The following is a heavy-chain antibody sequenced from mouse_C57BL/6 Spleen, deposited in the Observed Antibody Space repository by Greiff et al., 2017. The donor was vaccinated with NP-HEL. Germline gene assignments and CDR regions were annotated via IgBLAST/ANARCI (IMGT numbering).Heavy chain of an antibody. D-gene: IGHD4-1*01. J-gene: IGHJ1*03. Sequence: DVKLQESGPELVKPGASVKIPCKASGYTFTDYNMDWVKQSHGKSLEWIGDINPNNGGTIYNQKFKGKATLTVDKSSSTAYMELRSLTSEDTAVYYCARSKSSGTRYFDVWGTGTTVTVSS. CDR2: INPNNGGT. V-gene: IGHV1-18*01. CDR1: GYTFTDYN. CDR3: ARSKSSGTRYFDV.